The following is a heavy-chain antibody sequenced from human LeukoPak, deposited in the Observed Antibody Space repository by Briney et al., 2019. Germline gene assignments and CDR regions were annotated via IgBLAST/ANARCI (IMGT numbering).Heavy chain of an antibody. Sequence: GGSLRLSCAASGFTFSSYIMNWVRQAPGKGLEWVSSISSSSSYIYYADSVKGRFTISRDNAKNSLYLQMNSLRAEDTAVYYCARRRVGAANWFDPWGQGTLVTVPS. D-gene: IGHD1-26*01. J-gene: IGHJ5*02. CDR1: GFTFSSYI. V-gene: IGHV3-21*01. CDR3: ARRRVGAANWFDP. CDR2: ISSSSSYI.